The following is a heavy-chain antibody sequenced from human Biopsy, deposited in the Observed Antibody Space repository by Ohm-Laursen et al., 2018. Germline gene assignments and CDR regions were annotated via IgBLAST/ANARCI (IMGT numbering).Heavy chain of an antibody. Sequence: ASVKVSCKASGYTFINYGFSWVRQAPGQGLEWMGWINPYNGDTNYAQKLQDRVTMTTDTSTSTAYMELRSLRSDDTAVYYCARDYQPTIITIHYYYYGMDVWGQGTTVTVSS. D-gene: IGHD2-2*01. CDR3: ARDYQPTIITIHYYYYGMDV. CDR1: GYTFINYG. CDR2: INPYNGDT. V-gene: IGHV1-18*01. J-gene: IGHJ6*02.